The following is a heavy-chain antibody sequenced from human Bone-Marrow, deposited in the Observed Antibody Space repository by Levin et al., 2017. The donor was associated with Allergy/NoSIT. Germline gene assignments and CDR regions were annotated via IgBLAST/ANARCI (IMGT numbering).Heavy chain of an antibody. CDR2: ISGNGAVA. Sequence: GESLKISCAASGFTFSNYAMTWVRQAPGKRLEWVSTISGNGAVAYYADSVRGRFTISRDNSKYTLFLQLNSLRADDTAVYYCAKVIRETNSITDYWGQGTLVTVSS. CDR1: GFTFSNYA. CDR3: AKVIRETNSITDY. V-gene: IGHV3-23*01. D-gene: IGHD2-21*01. J-gene: IGHJ4*02.